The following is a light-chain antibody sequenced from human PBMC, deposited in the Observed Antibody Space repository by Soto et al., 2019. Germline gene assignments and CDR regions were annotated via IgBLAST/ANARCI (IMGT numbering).Light chain of an antibody. CDR2: DTT. J-gene: IGLJ2*01. Sequence: QSVRTQPPSVTGAPGERVTSSCTGSHSDIGAGYGVHWYQQFPHSAPKLLIYDTTNRPSGVPDRFSGSRSGTSASLAITVLQAEDAADYYCQSFDSSRIGLLFCGGTKLTVL. CDR1: HSDIGAGYG. CDR3: QSFDSSRIGLL. V-gene: IGLV1-40*01.